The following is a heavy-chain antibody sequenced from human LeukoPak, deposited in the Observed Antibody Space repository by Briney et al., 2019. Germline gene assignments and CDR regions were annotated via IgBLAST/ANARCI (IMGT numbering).Heavy chain of an antibody. D-gene: IGHD3-10*01. CDR2: IYHSGST. CDR3: ARGNYYGSGSYYPPAYYYYGMDV. J-gene: IGHJ6*04. CDR1: GGSISSSNW. V-gene: IGHV4-4*02. Sequence: SETLSLTCAVSGGSISSSNWWSWVRQPPGKGLEWIGEIYHSGSTNYNPSLKSRVAISVDKSKNQFSLKLSSVTAADTAVYYCARGNYYGSGSYYPPAYYYYGMDVWGKGTTVTVSS.